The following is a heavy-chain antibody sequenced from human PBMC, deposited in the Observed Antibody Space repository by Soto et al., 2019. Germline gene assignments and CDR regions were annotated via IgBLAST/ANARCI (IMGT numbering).Heavy chain of an antibody. V-gene: IGHV1-18*01. CDR2: ISTYNGNT. CDR3: GRVPSGWYGPAYFDL. J-gene: IGHJ2*01. D-gene: IGHD6-19*01. Sequence: QVQLVQSGAEVKKPGASVKVSCKASGYTFTTHGISWVRQAPGQGLEWMGWISTYNGNTNYAQKLQGRVTKTTDTPTRTAYLELRQLSSDDTAVYYCGRVPSGWYGPAYFDLLGRGTLVTVSS. CDR1: GYTFTTHG.